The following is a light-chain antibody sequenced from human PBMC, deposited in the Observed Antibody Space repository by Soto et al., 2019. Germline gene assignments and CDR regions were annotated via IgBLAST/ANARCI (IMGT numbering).Light chain of an antibody. V-gene: IGLV2-14*01. CDR1: SSDIGAYDF. CDR2: EVS. CDR3: CSYRSTSTLV. J-gene: IGLJ2*01. Sequence: QSALTQPASVSGSPGLSITISCTGTSSDIGAYDFVSWYQHHPGKSPRLMIYEVSNRPSGVSNRFSASKSGNTASLTISGLQAEDEADYYCCSYRSTSTLVFGGGTKLTVL.